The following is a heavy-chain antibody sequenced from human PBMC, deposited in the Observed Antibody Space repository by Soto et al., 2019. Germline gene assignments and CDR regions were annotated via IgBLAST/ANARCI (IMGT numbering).Heavy chain of an antibody. CDR1: GGSISSSNYY. Sequence: SETLSLTCTVSGGSISSSNYYWGWIRQPLGKGLEWIGSIYYSGNTYYNPSLKSRVTMSVDTSKNQFSLKLSSVTAADTAVYYCARLGGYCSTTGCYGYYAMDVWGQGTTVTVSS. V-gene: IGHV4-39*01. CDR2: IYYSGNT. CDR3: ARLGGYCSTTGCYGYYAMDV. D-gene: IGHD2-2*01. J-gene: IGHJ6*02.